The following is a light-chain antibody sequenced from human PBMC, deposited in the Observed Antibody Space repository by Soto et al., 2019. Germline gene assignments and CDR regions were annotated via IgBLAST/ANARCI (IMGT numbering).Light chain of an antibody. V-gene: IGLV2-11*01. J-gene: IGLJ2*01. CDR2: DVT. CDR1: SSDIGAYDY. Sequence: QSVLTQPRSVSGSPGQSVTFSCIGTSSDIGAYDYVSWYQQVPGKAPKLMIYDVTRRPSGVPDRFSGSKSGNTASLTISGLQAEDEADYYCCSYAGTSVLFGGGTQLTVL. CDR3: CSYAGTSVL.